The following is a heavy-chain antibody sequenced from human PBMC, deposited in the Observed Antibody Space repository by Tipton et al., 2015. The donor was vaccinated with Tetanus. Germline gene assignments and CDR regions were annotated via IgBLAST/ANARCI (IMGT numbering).Heavy chain of an antibody. Sequence: TLSLTCAVYYDSFYGYYWSWIRQPPGKGLEWIGEISHSENTNYNPSLQSRVTISMNTANNHIYLNLTSVTAAGTAVYYCARWREGCKRALDSWGQGIMVTVSS. CDR2: ISHSENT. D-gene: IGHD5-24*01. CDR3: ARWREGCKRALDS. CDR1: YDSFYGYY. J-gene: IGHJ4*02. V-gene: IGHV4-34*01.